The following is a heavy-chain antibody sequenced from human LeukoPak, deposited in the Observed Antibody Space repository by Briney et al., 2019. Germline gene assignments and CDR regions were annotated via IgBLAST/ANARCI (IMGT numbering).Heavy chain of an antibody. CDR2: IIPIFGTA. Sequence: SVKVSCKASGGTFSSYAISWVRQAPGQGLEWMGGIIPIFGTANYAQKFQGRVTITADESTSTAYMELSSLRSEDTAVYYCARATLGELSFPSYWGQGTLVTVSS. CDR3: ARATLGELSFPSY. CDR1: GGTFSSYA. V-gene: IGHV1-69*13. D-gene: IGHD3-16*02. J-gene: IGHJ4*02.